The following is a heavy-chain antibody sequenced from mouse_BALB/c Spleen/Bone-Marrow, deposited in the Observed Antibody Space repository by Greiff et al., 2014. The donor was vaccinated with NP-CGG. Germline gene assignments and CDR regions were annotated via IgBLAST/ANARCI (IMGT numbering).Heavy chain of an antibody. J-gene: IGHJ4*01. V-gene: IGHV1-69*02. CDR1: GYTFTSYW. D-gene: IGHD1-1*01. Sequence: QVQLQQSGAELVRPGASVKLSCRASGYTFTSYWINWVKQRPGQGLEWIGNIYPSDTYTNYNQRFKDKATLTVDKSSSTAYMQLSSPTSDDSAVYYCTRYGNSHYYAVDYWGQGTSVTVSS. CDR2: IYPSDTYT. CDR3: TRYGNSHYYAVDY.